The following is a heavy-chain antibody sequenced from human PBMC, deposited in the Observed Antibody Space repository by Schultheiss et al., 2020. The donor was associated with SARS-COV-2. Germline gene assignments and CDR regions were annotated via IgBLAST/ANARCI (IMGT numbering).Heavy chain of an antibody. J-gene: IGHJ4*02. CDR1: GFTFSNAW. V-gene: IGHV3-21*01. D-gene: IGHD1-26*01. Sequence: GGSLRLSCAASGFTFSNAWMNWVRQAPGKGLEWVSSISSSSSYIYYADSVKGRFTISRDNAKNSLYLQMNSLRAEDTAVYYCAREFGVGATFDYWGQGTLVTVSS. CDR2: ISSSSSYI. CDR3: AREFGVGATFDY.